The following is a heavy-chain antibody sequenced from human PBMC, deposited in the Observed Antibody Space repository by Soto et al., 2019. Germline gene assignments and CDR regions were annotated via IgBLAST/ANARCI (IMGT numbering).Heavy chain of an antibody. CDR3: ARDSLDIVVVPAAMAGNWFDP. J-gene: IGHJ5*02. V-gene: IGHV3-30-3*01. Sequence: GGSLRLSCAASGFTFSSYAMHWVRQAPGKGLEWVAVISYDGSNKYYADSVKGRFTISRDNSKNTLYLQMNSLRAEDTAVYYCARDSLDIVVVPAAMAGNWFDPWGQGILVTVSS. CDR2: ISYDGSNK. D-gene: IGHD2-2*03. CDR1: GFTFSSYA.